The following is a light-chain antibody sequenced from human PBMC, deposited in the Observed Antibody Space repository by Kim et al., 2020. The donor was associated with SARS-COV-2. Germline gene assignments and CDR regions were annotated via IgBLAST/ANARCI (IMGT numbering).Light chain of an antibody. Sequence: SVTLGQTARIPCGGNNIENKVVNWYQQKPGQAPVLVIHKDTNRPSGIPQEFYGSNSGKTATLTITRVQAGDDADYYCQVWDSNTVVFGGGTQLTVL. CDR2: KDT. J-gene: IGLJ2*01. CDR3: QVWDSNTVV. V-gene: IGLV3-9*01. CDR1: NIENKV.